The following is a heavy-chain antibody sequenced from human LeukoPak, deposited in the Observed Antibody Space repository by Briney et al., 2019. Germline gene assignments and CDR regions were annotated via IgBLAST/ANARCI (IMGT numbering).Heavy chain of an antibody. Sequence: ASVKVSCKTSGYIFINFGVSWVRQAPGQGLEWMGWIGGYNASTNYAQKVQGRVTMTTDTSTSTACMELRSLTSDDSAVYYCARTTNDGTWGDYWGQGTLVTVSS. CDR2: IGGYNAST. V-gene: IGHV1-18*01. CDR1: GYIFINFG. CDR3: ARTTNDGTWGDY. D-gene: IGHD1-14*01. J-gene: IGHJ4*02.